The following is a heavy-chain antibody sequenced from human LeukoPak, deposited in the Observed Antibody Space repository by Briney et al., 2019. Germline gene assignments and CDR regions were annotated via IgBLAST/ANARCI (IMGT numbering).Heavy chain of an antibody. CDR2: IYYSGST. J-gene: IGHJ3*02. CDR3: ARHIVQGSSFCDI. Sequence: SETLSLTCTVSGGSISSYYWSWIRQPPGKGLEWIGYIYYSGSTNYNPSLKSRVTISVDTSKNQFSLKLSSVTAADTAVYYCARHIVQGSSFCDIWGQGTMVTVSS. V-gene: IGHV4-59*01. D-gene: IGHD6-13*01. CDR1: GGSISSYY.